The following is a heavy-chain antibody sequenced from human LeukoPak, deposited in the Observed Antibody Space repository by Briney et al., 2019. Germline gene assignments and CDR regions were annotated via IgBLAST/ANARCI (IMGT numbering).Heavy chain of an antibody. CDR2: INPILGIA. Sequence: SVKVSCKASGGTFSSYTISWVRQAPGQGLEWMGRINPILGIANYAQKFQGRVTITADKSTSTAYMELSSLRSEDTAVYYCARGARAAAANYGMDVWGQGTTVTVSS. J-gene: IGHJ6*02. V-gene: IGHV1-69*02. CDR1: GGTFSSYT. D-gene: IGHD6-13*01. CDR3: ARGARAAAANYGMDV.